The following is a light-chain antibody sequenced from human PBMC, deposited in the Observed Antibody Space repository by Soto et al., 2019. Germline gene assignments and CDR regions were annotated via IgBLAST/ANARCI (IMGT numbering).Light chain of an antibody. CDR3: QQYGSSSWT. CDR1: QSVSSSY. V-gene: IGKV3-20*01. Sequence: EIVLTQSPGTLSLSPGERATLSCRVSQSVSSSYLAWYQQQPGQAPRLLIYGASSRATGIPDRFSGSGSGTDFTLTISRLEPEDFAVYYCQQYGSSSWTFGQGTKVDIK. CDR2: GAS. J-gene: IGKJ1*01.